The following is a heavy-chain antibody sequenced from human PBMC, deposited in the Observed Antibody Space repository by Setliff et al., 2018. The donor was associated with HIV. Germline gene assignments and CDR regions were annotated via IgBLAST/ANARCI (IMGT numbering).Heavy chain of an antibody. CDR3: VKVPGSGIVRYFDY. CDR1: GFTFSSYA. CDR2: ISGSGGST. D-gene: IGHD3-22*01. Sequence: PGGSLRLSCAASGFTFSSYAMSWVRQAPGKGLEWVSAISGSGGSTYYADSVKGRFTISRDNSKNTLYLQMNSLTDADTAPYYCVKVPGSGIVRYFDYWGQGTLVTVSS. V-gene: IGHV3-23*01. J-gene: IGHJ4*02.